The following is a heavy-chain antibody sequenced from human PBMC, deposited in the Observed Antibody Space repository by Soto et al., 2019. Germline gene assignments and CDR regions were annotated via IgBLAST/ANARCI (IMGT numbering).Heavy chain of an antibody. V-gene: IGHV4-4*02. Sequence: QVQLQESGPGLVKPSGTLSLTCAVSGGSISSSNWWSWVRQPPGKGLEWIGEIYHSGSTNYNPSLKSRVTISVDKSKNQFSLKLSSVTAADTAVYYCARTNYDSSGYYYGRENWFDPWGQGTLVTVSS. D-gene: IGHD3-22*01. CDR2: IYHSGST. J-gene: IGHJ5*02. CDR3: ARTNYDSSGYYYGRENWFDP. CDR1: GGSISSSNW.